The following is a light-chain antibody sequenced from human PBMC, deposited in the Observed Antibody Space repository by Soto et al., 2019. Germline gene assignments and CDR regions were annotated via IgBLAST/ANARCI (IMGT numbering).Light chain of an antibody. CDR2: TAS. CDR3: QQSYSNPPT. J-gene: IGKJ4*01. V-gene: IGKV1-39*01. CDR1: ESVITY. Sequence: DIQMTQSPSPLSASVGDRVTITCRASESVITYLNWYRQKPGKAPNLLIHTASTLESGVPTRFSGSGSGTDFTLTISSLQPEDFGIYYCQQSYSNPPTFGGGTKVDIK.